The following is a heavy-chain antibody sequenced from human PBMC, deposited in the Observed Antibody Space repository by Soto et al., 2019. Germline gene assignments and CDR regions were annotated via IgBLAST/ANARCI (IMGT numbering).Heavy chain of an antibody. D-gene: IGHD5-12*01. Sequence: GGSLSLSCAASGFTFISYGMHWVRQAPGKGLEWVAVISYDGSDKFYADSVKGRFAISRDNSKNTLYLQMNSLRAEDTAVYYCAKVEAEMATITGGFDYWGQGTLVTVSS. CDR3: AKVEAEMATITGGFDY. J-gene: IGHJ4*02. V-gene: IGHV3-30*18. CDR2: ISYDGSDK. CDR1: GFTFISYG.